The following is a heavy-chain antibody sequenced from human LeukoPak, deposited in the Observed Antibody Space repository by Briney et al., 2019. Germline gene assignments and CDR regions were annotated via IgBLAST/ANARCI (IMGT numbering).Heavy chain of an antibody. CDR1: GFTFSSYW. CDR3: ASYDSSGYFNY. J-gene: IGHJ4*02. Sequence: GGSLRLSCAASGFTFSSYWMHWVRQAPGKGLVWVSRINSDGSSTSYADSEKGRFTISRDNAKNTLYLQMNSLRAEDTAVYYCASYDSSGYFNYWGQGTLVTVSS. CDR2: INSDGSST. D-gene: IGHD3-22*01. V-gene: IGHV3-74*01.